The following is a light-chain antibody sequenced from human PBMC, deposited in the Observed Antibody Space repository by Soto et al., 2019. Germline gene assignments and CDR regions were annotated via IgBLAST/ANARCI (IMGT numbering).Light chain of an antibody. CDR3: QQYGSSPQT. CDR1: QSVSSHY. Sequence: EIVLTQSPGTLSLSPGKRATLSCRASQSVSSHYLARYQQKPGQAPRLLIYGASSRATGIPDRFSGSGSGTDFTLTISRLEPEDFAVYYCQQYGSSPQTFGQGTKVDIK. CDR2: GAS. J-gene: IGKJ1*01. V-gene: IGKV3-20*01.